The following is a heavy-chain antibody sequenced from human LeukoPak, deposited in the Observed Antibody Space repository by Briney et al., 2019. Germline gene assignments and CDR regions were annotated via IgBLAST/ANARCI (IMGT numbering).Heavy chain of an antibody. CDR1: GFTFSSSW. J-gene: IGHJ4*02. D-gene: IGHD1-26*01. V-gene: IGHV3-74*01. CDR2: IQTGGSST. CDR3: ARAYSGNWD. Sequence: PGGSLRLSCAASGFTFSSSWMHWVRHAPGKGLVWVSRIQTGGSSTFYADSVKGRFTISRDNAKNTLYLQINSLRAEDTAVYYCARAYSGNWDWGQGTLVTVSS.